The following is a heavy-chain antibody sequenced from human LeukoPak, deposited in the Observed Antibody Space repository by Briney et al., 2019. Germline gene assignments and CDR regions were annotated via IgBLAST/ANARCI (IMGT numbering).Heavy chain of an antibody. CDR1: GYTFTSYD. V-gene: IGHV1-8*01. J-gene: IGHJ4*02. CDR2: MNPNSGNT. Sequence: ASVKVSCKASGYTFTSYDINWVRQATGQGLEWMGWMNPNSGNTGYAQKFQGRVTMTRNTSISTAYMELSSLRSEDTAVYYCARAGGPATVDYFDYWGQGTLVTVSS. CDR3: ARAGGPATVDYFDY. D-gene: IGHD4-23*01.